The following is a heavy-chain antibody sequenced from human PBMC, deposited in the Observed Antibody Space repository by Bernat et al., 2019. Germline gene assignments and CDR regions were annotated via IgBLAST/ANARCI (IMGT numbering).Heavy chain of an antibody. CDR3: ASPMGDV. D-gene: IGHD1-26*01. Sequence: QLVESGGGLVKPGGSLRLSCAASGFTFSSYSMNWVRQAPGKGLEWVSSISSRSAHIYYAASVKGRFTISRDNAKRSLYLQMNGLRAEDTAVYYCASPMGDVWGQGTTVIVSS. CDR2: ISSRSAHI. CDR1: GFTFSSYS. J-gene: IGHJ6*02. V-gene: IGHV3-21*01.